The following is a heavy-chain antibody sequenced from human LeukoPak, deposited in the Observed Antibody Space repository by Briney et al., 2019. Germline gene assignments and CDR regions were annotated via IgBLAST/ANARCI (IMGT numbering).Heavy chain of an antibody. CDR1: GYTFTGYY. J-gene: IGHJ4*02. CDR3: VKNYYDSSGYYWENKIDY. D-gene: IGHD3-22*01. CDR2: INPNSGGT. Sequence: ASAKVSCKASGYTFTGYYMHWVRQAPGQGLEWMGCINPNSGGTNYAQKFQGRVTMTRDTSISTAYMELSRVRSDDTGVYCCVKNYYDSSGYYWENKIDYWGQGTLVTVSS. V-gene: IGHV1-2*02.